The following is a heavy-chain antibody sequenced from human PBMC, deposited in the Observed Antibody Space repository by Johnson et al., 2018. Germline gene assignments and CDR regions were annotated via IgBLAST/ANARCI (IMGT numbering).Heavy chain of an antibody. V-gene: IGHV3-9*01. CDR1: GFTFDDYA. CDR2: LSWNSGSI. J-gene: IGHJ6*02. D-gene: IGHD2-15*01. CDR3: AREEADSSSSYYFFYGLDV. Sequence: VQLVQSGGGVVQPGRSLRLSCAASGFTFDDYAMHWVRQAPGKGLEWVSSLSWNSGSISYADSVKGRFTIPRDNAKKSLYLQMNSLRVEDTAVYYCAREEADSSSSYYFFYGLDVWGQGTTVTVSS.